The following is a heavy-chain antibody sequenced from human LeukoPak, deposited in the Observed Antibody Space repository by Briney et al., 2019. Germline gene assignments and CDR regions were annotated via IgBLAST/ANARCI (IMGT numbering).Heavy chain of an antibody. CDR1: GGSISSYY. J-gene: IGHJ4*02. CDR2: IYYSGST. Sequence: PETLSLTCTVSGGSISSYYWSRIRQPPGKGLEWIGYIYYSGSTNYNPSLKSRVTISVDTSKNQFSLKLSSVTADTAVYYCARDGAPEGYCSGGSCCGTPLWGQGTLVTVSS. V-gene: IGHV4-59*01. D-gene: IGHD2-15*01. CDR3: ARDGAPEGYCSGGSCCGTPL.